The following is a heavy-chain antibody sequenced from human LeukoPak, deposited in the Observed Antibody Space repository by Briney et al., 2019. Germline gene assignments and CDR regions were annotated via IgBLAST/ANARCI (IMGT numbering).Heavy chain of an antibody. J-gene: IGHJ3*02. D-gene: IGHD3-9*01. V-gene: IGHV3-30*02. Sequence: GGSLRLSCAASGFTFSSYGMHWVRQAPGKGLEWVAFIRHDGSNKYYADSVKGRFTISRDNSKNTLYLQMNSLRAEDTAVYYCAKDFLFYDILTGYRDSDAFDIWGQGTMVTVSS. CDR1: GFTFSSYG. CDR3: AKDFLFYDILTGYRDSDAFDI. CDR2: IRHDGSNK.